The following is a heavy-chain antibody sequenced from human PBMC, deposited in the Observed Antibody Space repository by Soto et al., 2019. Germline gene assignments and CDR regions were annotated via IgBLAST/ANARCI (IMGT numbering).Heavy chain of an antibody. V-gene: IGHV4-59*08. Sequence: PSETQSVTSRVAGGSFSGHDWSWIRQPPGEGMEWIGYVFYTGSTNYNPSLRSRVLISVDTSKNQFSLKLRSVTAADTAVYYCARQDGYYYYMDVWGKGTTVTVSS. J-gene: IGHJ6*03. CDR3: ARQDGYYYYMDV. CDR2: VFYTGST. CDR1: GGSFSGHD.